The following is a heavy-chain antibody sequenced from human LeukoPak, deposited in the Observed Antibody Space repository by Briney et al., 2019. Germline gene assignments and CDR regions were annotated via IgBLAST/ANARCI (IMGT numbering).Heavy chain of an antibody. D-gene: IGHD5-18*01. CDR3: ARANGYSYGPFDY. CDR2: ISSSSSYI. CDR1: GFTFSNAW. Sequence: PGGSLRLSCAASGFTFSNAWMSWVRQAPGKGLEWVSSISSSSSYIYYADSVKGRFTISRDNAKNSLYLQMNSLRAEDTAVYYCARANGYSYGPFDYWGQGTLVTVSS. V-gene: IGHV3-21*01. J-gene: IGHJ4*02.